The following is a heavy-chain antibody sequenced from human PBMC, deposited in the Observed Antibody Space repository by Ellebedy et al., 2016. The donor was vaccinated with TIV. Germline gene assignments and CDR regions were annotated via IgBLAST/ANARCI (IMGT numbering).Heavy chain of an antibody. CDR3: ARTTWGTGDAVDI. Sequence: SETLSLTCTVSGGSISSYYWSWIRQPPGKGLEWIGFIHYSGSTNNNPSLPIRLTISVDTSKTQVSLNVNSVTAADTAEYYCARTTWGTGDAVDIWGQGTMVTVSS. CDR2: IHYSGST. V-gene: IGHV4-59*01. D-gene: IGHD3-16*01. CDR1: GGSISSYY. J-gene: IGHJ3*02.